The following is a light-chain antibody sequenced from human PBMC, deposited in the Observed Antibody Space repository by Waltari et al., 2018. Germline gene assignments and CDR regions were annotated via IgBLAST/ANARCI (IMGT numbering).Light chain of an antibody. J-gene: IGKJ2*01. CDR2: DAS. V-gene: IGKV1-33*01. CDR3: QQFHSLPYT. Sequence: IQMTQSPSSLSSSVENSIPSTCQAPQDITTSLSWFQQKPGEAPRLLIYDASTLQPGVPSRFSGTGSATGFTLTITSLQLDDSATYYCQQFHSLPYTFARGTKLHIK. CDR1: QDITTS.